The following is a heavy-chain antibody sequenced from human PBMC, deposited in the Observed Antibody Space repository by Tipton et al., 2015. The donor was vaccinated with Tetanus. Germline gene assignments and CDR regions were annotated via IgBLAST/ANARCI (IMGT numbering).Heavy chain of an antibody. CDR2: TYYRSRWYN. CDR3: ARLVKQWLVPEDY. CDR1: GDSVSSNSAA. J-gene: IGHJ4*02. V-gene: IGHV6-1*01. Sequence: GLVKPSQTLSLTCAISGDSVSSNSAAWNWIRQSPSRGLEWLARTYYRSRWYNDYALSVKSRITISPDTSKNQFSLQLNSVTPDDTAVYFWARLVKQWLVPEDYWGQGTMVTVSS. D-gene: IGHD6-19*01.